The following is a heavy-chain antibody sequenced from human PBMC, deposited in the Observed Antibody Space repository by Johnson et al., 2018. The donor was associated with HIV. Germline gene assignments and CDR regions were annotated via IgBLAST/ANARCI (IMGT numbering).Heavy chain of an antibody. Sequence: QVQLVESGGGVVQPGRSLRLSCAASGFTFNYYNIHWVRQAPGKGLEWVAMISSDGITKHYADSVKGRFILSRDNSQNTVFLQMNTLRADDTAVYYCAKVARYGGSCWVDAFDIWGQGTMVTVS. J-gene: IGHJ3*02. CDR3: AKVARYGGSCWVDAFDI. CDR1: GFTFNYYN. V-gene: IGHV3-30-3*01. CDR2: ISSDGITK. D-gene: IGHD6-19*01.